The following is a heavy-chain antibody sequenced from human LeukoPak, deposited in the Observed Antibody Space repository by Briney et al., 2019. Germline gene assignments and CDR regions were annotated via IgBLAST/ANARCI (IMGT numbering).Heavy chain of an antibody. Sequence: PGGSLRLSCAASGFTFSSYGMHWVRQAPGKGLEWVSGISGTGYNTYYADSVKGRFTISRDNSKNTLYLQMNSLGAEDTAVYYCAKHVSGSLFYFDYWGQRTLVTVSS. D-gene: IGHD3-10*01. J-gene: IGHJ4*02. CDR1: GFTFSSYG. CDR3: AKHVSGSLFYFDY. V-gene: IGHV3-23*01. CDR2: ISGTGYNT.